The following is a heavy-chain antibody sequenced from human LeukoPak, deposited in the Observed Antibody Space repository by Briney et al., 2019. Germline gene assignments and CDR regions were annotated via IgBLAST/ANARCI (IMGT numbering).Heavy chain of an antibody. Sequence: GGSLRLSCAASGIVFSTTAMNWARQSPGRGLECVSAISGSGERTFYADSLKGRFTISRDNSKNMLYLQMNSLRVDDTAIYFCGKDGGQYSSGPEFDPRGQGALVTVSS. CDR1: GIVFSTTA. D-gene: IGHD6-19*01. CDR3: GKDGGQYSSGPEFDP. V-gene: IGHV3-23*01. J-gene: IGHJ5*02. CDR2: ISGSGERT.